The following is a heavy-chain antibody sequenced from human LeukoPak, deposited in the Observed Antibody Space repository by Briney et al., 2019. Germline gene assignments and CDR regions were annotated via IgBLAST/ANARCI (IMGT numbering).Heavy chain of an antibody. CDR2: LSGGGDSR. Sequence: PGGSLRLSCAASGFAFSNYAMSWVRQAPGKGLEWVSSLSGGGDSRYYADSVMGRFTISRDNSKNALYLQMNSLRAEDTAVYYCAKAVRSMVTGGGYFDYWGQGTLVTVSS. CDR1: GFAFSNYA. V-gene: IGHV3-23*01. J-gene: IGHJ4*02. D-gene: IGHD3-10*01. CDR3: AKAVRSMVTGGGYFDY.